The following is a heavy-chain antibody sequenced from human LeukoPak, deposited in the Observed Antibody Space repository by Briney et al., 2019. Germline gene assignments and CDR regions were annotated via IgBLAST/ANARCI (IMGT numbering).Heavy chain of an antibody. D-gene: IGHD1-26*01. CDR3: ALRGGGSYPLVYFDY. CDR1: GYTFTGYY. V-gene: IGHV1-2*06. Sequence: GASVKVSCKASGYTFTGYYMQWVRQAPGQGLEWMGRINPNSGGTNYAQKFQGRVTMTRDTSISTAYMELSRLRSDGTAVYYCALRGGGSYPLVYFDYWGQGTLVTVSS. J-gene: IGHJ4*02. CDR2: INPNSGGT.